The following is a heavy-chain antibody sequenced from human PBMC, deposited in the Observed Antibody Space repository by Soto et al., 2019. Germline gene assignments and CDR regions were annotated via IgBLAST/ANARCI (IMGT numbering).Heavy chain of an antibody. Sequence: QVQLQESGPGLVKPSETLSLTCPVSGGSISSYYWSWIRQPAGKGLEWIGLIYTSGSTNYNPSLKSRVTMSLDTSNNQFSLRLSSVTAADTAVYYCARGNSGTPAPFAYWGQGTLVTVSS. CDR3: ARGNSGTPAPFAY. D-gene: IGHD2-15*01. CDR1: GGSISSYY. V-gene: IGHV4-4*07. J-gene: IGHJ4*02. CDR2: IYTSGST.